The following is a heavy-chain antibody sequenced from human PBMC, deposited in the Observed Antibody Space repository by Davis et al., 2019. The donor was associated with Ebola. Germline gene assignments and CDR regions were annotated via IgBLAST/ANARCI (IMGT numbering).Heavy chain of an antibody. CDR2: ISSSSSYI. J-gene: IGHJ4*02. CDR1: GFTFSSYG. CDR3: ARVGYYDSSGYYSRFFDY. Sequence: GESLKISCAASGFTFSSYGMHWVRQAPGKGLEWVSSISSSSSYIYYADSVKGRFTISRDNAKNSLYLQMNSLRDEDTAVYYCARVGYYDSSGYYSRFFDYWGQGTLVTVSS. D-gene: IGHD3-22*01. V-gene: IGHV3-21*01.